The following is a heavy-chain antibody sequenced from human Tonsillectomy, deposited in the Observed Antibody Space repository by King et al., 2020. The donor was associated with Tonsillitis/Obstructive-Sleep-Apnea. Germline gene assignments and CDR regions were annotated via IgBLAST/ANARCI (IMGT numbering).Heavy chain of an antibody. CDR2: IFWDDDK. CDR1: GFSLSSSGVG. J-gene: IGHJ4*02. Sequence: TLKESGPTLVKPTQTLTLTCTFSGFSLSSSGVGVGWIRQPPGKALEWLALIFWDDDKRYSPSLQGRLTISKDTSKNQVVLTMTNMDPEDTATYYCPYRGRYDVYKRMWGFDYWGQGTLVTVSS. CDR3: PYRGRYDVYKRMWGFDY. V-gene: IGHV2-5*02. D-gene: IGHD5/OR15-5a*01.